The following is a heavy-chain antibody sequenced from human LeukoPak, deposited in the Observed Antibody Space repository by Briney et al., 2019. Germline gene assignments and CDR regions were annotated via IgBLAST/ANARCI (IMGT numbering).Heavy chain of an antibody. D-gene: IGHD6-13*01. CDR1: GFTFSSYW. CDR2: IKQDGSDK. Sequence: GSLRLSCEVSGFTFSSYWMNWVRQAPGKGLEWVANIKQDGSDKYYVDSAKGRFTISRDNAKNSLYLQMNSLRAEDTAVYYCAIIPRAAAGPSARSPFHYWGQGTLVTVSS. V-gene: IGHV3-7*01. J-gene: IGHJ4*02. CDR3: AIIPRAAAGPSARSPFHY.